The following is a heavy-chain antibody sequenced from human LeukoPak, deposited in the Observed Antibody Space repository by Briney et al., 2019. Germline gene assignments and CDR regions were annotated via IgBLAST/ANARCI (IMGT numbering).Heavy chain of an antibody. V-gene: IGHV3-7*01. CDR3: AKDFTWAFDY. J-gene: IGHJ4*02. Sequence: PGGSLRLSCAASGFTLSSYWMSWVRQAPGKGLEWVASIKHDGSEIYYADSVKGRFTISRDNSKNTLYLQMNSLTAEDTAVYYCAKDFTWAFDYWGQGTLVTVSS. D-gene: IGHD2/OR15-2a*01. CDR2: IKHDGSEI. CDR1: GFTLSSYW.